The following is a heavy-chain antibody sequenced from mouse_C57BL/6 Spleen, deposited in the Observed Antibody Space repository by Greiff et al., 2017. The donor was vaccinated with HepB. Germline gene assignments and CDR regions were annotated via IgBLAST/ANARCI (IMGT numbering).Heavy chain of an antibody. D-gene: IGHD1-1*01. J-gene: IGHJ4*01. Sequence: QVQLQQPGAELVKPGASVKLSCKASGYTFTSYWMHWVKQRPGQGLEWIGMIHPNSGSTNYNEKFKSKATLTVDKSSSTAYMQLSSLTSEDSAVYYCASNYYGSRGPYYYAMDYGGQGTSVTVSS. CDR2: IHPNSGST. CDR1: GYTFTSYW. V-gene: IGHV1-64*01. CDR3: ASNYYGSRGPYYYAMDY.